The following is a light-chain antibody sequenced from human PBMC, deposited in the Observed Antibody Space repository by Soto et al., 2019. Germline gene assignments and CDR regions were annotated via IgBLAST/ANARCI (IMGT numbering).Light chain of an antibody. CDR2: DAS. V-gene: IGKV3-15*01. CDR3: HQYNNWPPGT. J-gene: IGKJ2*01. Sequence: IVLTQSPVTLSVSPGGRATLSCRASQSISRSLAWYQQRPGQPPRLLIYDASTRATGVPARFSGSGSGTEFTLSISSLQSEDFALYYCHQYNNWPPGTFGQGTKVDIK. CDR1: QSISRS.